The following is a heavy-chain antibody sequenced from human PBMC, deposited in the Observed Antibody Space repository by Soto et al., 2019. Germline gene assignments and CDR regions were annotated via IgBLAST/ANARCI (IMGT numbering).Heavy chain of an antibody. D-gene: IGHD3-22*01. J-gene: IGHJ4*02. CDR2: ISSNGGST. CDR1: GFTFSNYA. CDR3: VKDREGSSGYYYFDY. V-gene: IGHV3-64D*08. Sequence: GESLKISCSASGFTFSNYAMHWVRQAPGKGLEYVSAISSNGGSTYYADSVKGRFTISRDNSKNTLYLQMSSLRTEDTAVYYCVKDREGSSGYYYFDYWGQGTLVTVSS.